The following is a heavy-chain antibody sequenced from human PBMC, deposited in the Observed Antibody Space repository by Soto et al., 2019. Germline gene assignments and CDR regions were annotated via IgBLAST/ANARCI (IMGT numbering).Heavy chain of an antibody. J-gene: IGHJ6*02. V-gene: IGHV1-18*01. CDR2: ISPYNGNT. CDR1: GYTFTTYG. D-gene: IGHD1-1*01. CDR3: GRDTTTFPYYYGMEV. Sequence: ASVKVSCKASGYTFTTYGISWVRQAPGQGLEWVGWISPYNGNTYYAQKLQGRVIMTTDTSTSTAYMDLRSLKSDDTAVYYCGRDTTTFPYYYGMEVWGQGTTVTVSS.